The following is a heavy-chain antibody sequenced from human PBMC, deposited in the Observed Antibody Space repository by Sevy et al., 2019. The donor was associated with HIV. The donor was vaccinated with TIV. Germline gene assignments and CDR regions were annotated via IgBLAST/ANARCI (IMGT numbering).Heavy chain of an antibody. Sequence: SETLSLTCAVYGGSFSGYYWSWIRQPPGKGLEWIGEINHSGSTNYNPSLKSRVTISVDTSKNQFSLKLSSVTAADTAVYYCARATTPTTVTLYYFDYWDQGTLVTVSS. D-gene: IGHD4-17*01. V-gene: IGHV4-34*01. J-gene: IGHJ4*02. CDR1: GGSFSGYY. CDR3: ARATTPTTVTLYYFDY. CDR2: INHSGST.